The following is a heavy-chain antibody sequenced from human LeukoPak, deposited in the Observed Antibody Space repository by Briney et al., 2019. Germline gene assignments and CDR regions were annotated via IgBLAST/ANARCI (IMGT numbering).Heavy chain of an antibody. CDR2: IHHSGNT. J-gene: IGHJ4*02. V-gene: IGHV4-59*01. CDR1: GGSISNYF. CDR3: ARHRAKIAAAGPDFDY. Sequence: PSETLSLTCSVSGGSISNYFWSWIRQPPGKRLEWIGYIHHSGNTKSNPSLKSRVTISEDTSKNQFSLKLRSVTAADTAVYYCARHRAKIAAAGPDFDYWGQGTLVTVSS. D-gene: IGHD6-13*01.